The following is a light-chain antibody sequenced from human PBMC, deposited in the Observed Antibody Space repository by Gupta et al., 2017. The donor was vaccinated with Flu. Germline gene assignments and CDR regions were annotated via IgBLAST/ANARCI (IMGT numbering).Light chain of an antibody. Sequence: QSALTQPASVSGSPGQSITISCTGTSSDVGGYNYVSWYQQHPGKDPKLMISEVSDRPSGVSNRFSGSKSGNTAFLTISGLQAEDEADYYCSSYTSDTTVIFGGGTKLTVL. CDR3: SSYTSDTTVI. CDR1: SSDVGGYNY. J-gene: IGLJ2*01. CDR2: EVS. V-gene: IGLV2-14*01.